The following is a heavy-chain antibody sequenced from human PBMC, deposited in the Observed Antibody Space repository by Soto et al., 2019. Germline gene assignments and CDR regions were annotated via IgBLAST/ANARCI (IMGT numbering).Heavy chain of an antibody. D-gene: IGHD1-1*01. CDR2: VKYDGSQT. V-gene: IGHV3-7*01. CDR1: GFTFSSYW. Sequence: VGSLRLSCADSGFTFSSYWMSWVRQAPGRGLEWVANVKYDGSQTYYVGSVKGRFTISRDNAKNSLYLQMNSLRAEDTAVYYCTRDFQGPLDYGMDVWGQGTTVTVSS. CDR3: TRDFQGPLDYGMDV. J-gene: IGHJ6*02.